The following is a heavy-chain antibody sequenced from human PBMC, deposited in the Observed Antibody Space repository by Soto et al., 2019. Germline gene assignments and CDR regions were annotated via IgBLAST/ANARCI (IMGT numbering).Heavy chain of an antibody. CDR3: AREGYSSGYYYYYGMDG. CDR2: IYYSGST. CDR1: GGSISSYY. J-gene: IGHJ6*02. Sequence: QVQLQESGPGLVKPSETLSLTCTVSGGSISSYYWSWIRQPPGKGLEWIGYIYYSGSTNYNPSLKSRVTISVDTSKNQFSLKLSSVTAADTAVYYCAREGYSSGYYYYYGMDGWGQGTTVTVSS. D-gene: IGHD3-22*01. V-gene: IGHV4-59*01.